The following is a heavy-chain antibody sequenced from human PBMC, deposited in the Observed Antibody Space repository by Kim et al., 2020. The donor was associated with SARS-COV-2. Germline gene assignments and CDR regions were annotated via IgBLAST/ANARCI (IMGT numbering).Heavy chain of an antibody. D-gene: IGHD1-26*01. Sequence: SETLSLTCTVSGGSISSYYWSWIRQPPGKGLEWIGYIYYSGSTNYNPSLKSRVTISVDTSKNQFSLKLSSVTAADTAVYYCANSHSIVGVIDYWGQGTLVTVSS. V-gene: IGHV4-59*08. CDR2: IYYSGST. CDR3: ANSHSIVGVIDY. J-gene: IGHJ4*02. CDR1: GGSISSYY.